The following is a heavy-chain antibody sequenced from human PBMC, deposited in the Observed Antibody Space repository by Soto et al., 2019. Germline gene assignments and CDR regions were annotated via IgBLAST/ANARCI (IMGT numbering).Heavy chain of an antibody. V-gene: IGHV1-2*02. Sequence: QVQLVQSGAEVKRPGASVKVSCKASGYTLTDNYMHWVREAPGQGLEWMGWINPNGGTNYAQKFQGRVTMTRDTSISTAYMKLSRLRSDDTAVYYCARSLTTLTTLLDYWGQGTLVTVSS. CDR2: INPNGGT. D-gene: IGHD4-17*01. J-gene: IGHJ4*02. CDR1: GYTLTDNY. CDR3: ARSLTTLTTLLDY.